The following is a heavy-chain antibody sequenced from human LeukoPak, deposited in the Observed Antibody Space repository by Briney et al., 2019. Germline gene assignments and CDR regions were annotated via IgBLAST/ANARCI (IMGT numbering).Heavy chain of an antibody. V-gene: IGHV1-8*01. CDR2: MNPNSGNT. J-gene: IGHJ4*02. CDR3: AKDGGSSWYVYMVFDY. Sequence: GASVKVSCKASGYTFTSYDINWVRQATGQGLEWMGWMNPNSGNTGYAQKFQGRVTMTRNTSISTAYMELSSLRSEDTAVYYCAKDGGSSWYVYMVFDYWGQGTLVTVSS. D-gene: IGHD6-13*01. CDR1: GYTFTSYD.